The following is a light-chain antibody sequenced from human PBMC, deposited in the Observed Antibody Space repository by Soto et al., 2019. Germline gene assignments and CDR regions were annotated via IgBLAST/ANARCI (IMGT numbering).Light chain of an antibody. V-gene: IGKV1-39*01. Sequence: DIQMTQSPSSLSASVGDRVTITCRASQSISNYLNWYQQTPGKAPKVLIYAASRLQTGVPSRFSGSGSGTDFTLTISSLQPEDFASYFCQQSDSTPFTFGPGTKVDIK. CDR1: QSISNY. CDR3: QQSDSTPFT. J-gene: IGKJ3*01. CDR2: AAS.